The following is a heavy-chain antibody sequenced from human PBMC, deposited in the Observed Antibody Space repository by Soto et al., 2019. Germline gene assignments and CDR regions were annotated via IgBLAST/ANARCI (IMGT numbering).Heavy chain of an antibody. J-gene: IGHJ4*02. D-gene: IGHD3-22*01. CDR2: SRDKPQGYST. V-gene: IGHV3-72*01. CDR3: VRATYFSDSSGYTRCLDY. Sequence: VQLVESGGGLVQPGGSLRLSCAGSGFTFSDHSIDWVRQAPGKGLEWVGRSRDKPQGYSTAYAASVKGRFTTSGDESKNSAYLQMNSLKTEDTAVYYCVRATYFSDSSGYTRCLDYWGQGTLVTVSS. CDR1: GFTFSDHS.